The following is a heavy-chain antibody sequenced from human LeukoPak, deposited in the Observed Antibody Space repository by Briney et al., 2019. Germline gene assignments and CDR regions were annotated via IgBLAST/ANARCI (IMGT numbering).Heavy chain of an antibody. J-gene: IGHJ4*02. CDR3: ARFGRIGTGPYYDKLTGTGGFDY. CDR2: IKQDESEK. Sequence: GGSLRLSCAASGFTFSSYWMSWVRQAPGKGLEWVANIKQDESEKYYVDSVKGRFTISRDNAKNSLYLQMNSLRAEDTAVYYCARFGRIGTGPYYDKLTGTGGFDYWGQGTLVTVSS. CDR1: GFTFSSYW. D-gene: IGHD3-9*01. V-gene: IGHV3-7*01.